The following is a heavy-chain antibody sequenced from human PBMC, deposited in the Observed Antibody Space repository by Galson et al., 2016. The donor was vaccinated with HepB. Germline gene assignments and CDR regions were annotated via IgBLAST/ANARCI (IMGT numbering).Heavy chain of an antibody. CDR3: ARASIIPGARMIFDP. J-gene: IGHJ5*02. CDR1: GASISDSNW. V-gene: IGHV4-4*02. Sequence: ETLSLTCAVSGASISDSNWWTWVRQVPGKGLEWIGEIYHTGTSNNNPFLSSRFTLSVDKSRNQFPLNLTSVTAADTAVYYCARASIIPGARMIFDPWGQGTLVTVSS. CDR2: IYHTGTS. D-gene: IGHD2-2*01.